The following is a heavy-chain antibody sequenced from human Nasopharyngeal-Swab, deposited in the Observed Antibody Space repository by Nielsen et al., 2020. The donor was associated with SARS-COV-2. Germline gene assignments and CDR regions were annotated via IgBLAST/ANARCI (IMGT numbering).Heavy chain of an antibody. J-gene: IGHJ4*02. CDR3: AKGITMIVVVEGFDY. V-gene: IGHV3-30*18. CDR2: ISYDGSNK. Sequence: GRSLRLSCAASGFTFSSYGMHWVRQAPGKGLEWVAVISYDGSNKYYADSVKGRFTISRDNSKNTLYLQMNSLRAEDTAVYYCAKGITMIVVVEGFDYWGQGTLVTVSS. CDR1: GFTFSSYG. D-gene: IGHD3-22*01.